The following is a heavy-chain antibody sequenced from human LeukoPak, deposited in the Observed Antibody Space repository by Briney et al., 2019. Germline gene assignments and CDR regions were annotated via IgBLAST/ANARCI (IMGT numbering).Heavy chain of an antibody. J-gene: IGHJ4*02. Sequence: PSETLSLTCTVSGGSISSSSYYWGWIRQPPGKGLEWIGSIYYSGSTYYNPSLKSRVTISVDTSKNQFSLKLSSVTAADTAVYYCARDYGYSSSSFYYWGQGTLVTVSS. CDR3: ARDYGYSSSSFYY. D-gene: IGHD6-6*01. V-gene: IGHV4-39*02. CDR2: IYYSGST. CDR1: GGSISSSSYY.